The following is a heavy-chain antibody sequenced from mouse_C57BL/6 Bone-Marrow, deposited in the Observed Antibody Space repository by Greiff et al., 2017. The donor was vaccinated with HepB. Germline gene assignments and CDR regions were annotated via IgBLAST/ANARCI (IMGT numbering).Heavy chain of an antibody. CDR2: PGDGDT. Sequence: PGDGDTNYNGKFKGKATLTADKSSSTAYMQLSSLTSEDSAVYFCARDMHYYGSSPHYYAMDYWGQGTSVTVSS. V-gene: IGHV1-82*01. D-gene: IGHD1-1*01. J-gene: IGHJ4*01. CDR3: ARDMHYYGSSPHYYAMDY.